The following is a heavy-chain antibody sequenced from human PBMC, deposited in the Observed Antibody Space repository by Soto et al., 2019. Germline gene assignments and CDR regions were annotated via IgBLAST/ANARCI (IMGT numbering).Heavy chain of an antibody. J-gene: IGHJ4*02. D-gene: IGHD1-1*01. CDR3: ARRWNYYLDF. CDR2: ISYDGSD. CDR1: GFPFREFG. V-gene: IGHV3-33*05. Sequence: GGSLRLSCVASGFPFREFGIHWVRQAPGKGLEWVALISYDGSDYADSVKGRFTISRDDSRDTLFLHMDNLRPDDTGVYYCARRWNYYLDFWGQGTLVTVSS.